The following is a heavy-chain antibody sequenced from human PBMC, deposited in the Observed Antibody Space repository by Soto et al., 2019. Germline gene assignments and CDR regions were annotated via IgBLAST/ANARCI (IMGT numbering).Heavy chain of an antibody. CDR1: GFSLSTYA. CDR2: VWFDGSYK. V-gene: IGHV3-33*01. D-gene: IGHD4-17*01. J-gene: IGHJ4*02. Sequence: RSLRLCCRGSGFSLSTYAMNGVRSSPGKGLEWVAIVWFDGSYKYYADCLHGRLRISRQNSQTKVYLQMKSITAEDTAVDYCATSHIKDDYGDYPRDDWGQRTMVTVSS. CDR3: ATSHIKDDYGDYPRDD.